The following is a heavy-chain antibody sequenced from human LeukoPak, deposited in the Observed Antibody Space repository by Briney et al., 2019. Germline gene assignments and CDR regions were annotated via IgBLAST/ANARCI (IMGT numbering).Heavy chain of an antibody. CDR1: GFTFSTYW. V-gene: IGHV3-7*01. CDR3: ARETCTTCYTYSNYYYMDV. D-gene: IGHD2-2*01. CDR2: INQDGSEK. J-gene: IGHJ6*03. Sequence: GGSLRLSCAASGFTFSTYWMSWVRQAPGKGLEWVANINQDGSEKYYVDSVKGRFTISRDNAKNSVYLQMNSLRAEDTALYYCARETCTTCYTYSNYYYMDVWGKGTTVTVSS.